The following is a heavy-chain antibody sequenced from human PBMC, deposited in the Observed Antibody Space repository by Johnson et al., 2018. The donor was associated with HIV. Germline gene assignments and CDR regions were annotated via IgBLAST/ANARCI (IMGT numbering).Heavy chain of an antibody. Sequence: VQLVESGGGVVRPGGSLRLSCAASGFTFDDYAMSWVRQAPGKGLEWVYVIYSGGSTYYADSVKGRFTISRDNSKNTLYLQMNSLRAEDTAVYYCARACRDGYTCDAFDVWGQGTMVTVSS. CDR3: ARACRDGYTCDAFDV. J-gene: IGHJ3*01. CDR1: GFTFDDYA. V-gene: IGHV3-66*01. D-gene: IGHD5-24*01. CDR2: IYSGGST.